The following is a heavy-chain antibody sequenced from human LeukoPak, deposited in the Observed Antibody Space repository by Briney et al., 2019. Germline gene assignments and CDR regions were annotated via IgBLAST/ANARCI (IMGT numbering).Heavy chain of an antibody. CDR2: IRGDSSNI. D-gene: IGHD3-22*01. V-gene: IGHV3/OR16-8*01. CDR3: ARHYSDTNGYRSQWDY. CDR1: GFTVSSNY. Sequence: GGSLRLSCAASGFTVSSNYMSWVRQAPGKGLEWVSYIRGDSSNINYADSVKGRFTISRDNTKNTLYLEMNSLRVEDTAVYYCARHYSDTNGYRSQWDYWGQGTLVTVSS. J-gene: IGHJ4*02.